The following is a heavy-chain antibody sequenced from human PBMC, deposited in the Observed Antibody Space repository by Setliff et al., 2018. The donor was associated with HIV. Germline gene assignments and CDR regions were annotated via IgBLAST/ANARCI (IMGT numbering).Heavy chain of an antibody. D-gene: IGHD3-3*01. J-gene: IGHJ4*02. V-gene: IGHV4-34*01. CDR1: SGSFSGYY. CDR3: ARGGVQFLEWFDY. Sequence: PSETLSLTCAVYSGSFSGYYWSWIRQPPGKGLEWIGEINHSGSTNYNPSLKSRVTISIDTSKNQFYLKLSSETAADTAVYYCARGGVQFLEWFDYWGQGTLVTVSS. CDR2: INHSGST.